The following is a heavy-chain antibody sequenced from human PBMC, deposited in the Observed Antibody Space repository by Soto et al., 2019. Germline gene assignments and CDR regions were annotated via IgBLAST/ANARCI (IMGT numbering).Heavy chain of an antibody. CDR2: IYYRGNT. V-gene: IGHV4-39*01. D-gene: IGHD3-9*01. CDR3: ARLEGLATISYYFDY. Sequence: QLQLQESGPGLVKPSETLSLTCSVSGDSINSDNYYWGWIRQPPGKGLEWIGSIYYRGNTYYNPSLKTRVTISLDKSKSQFSLKLTSVTAAYSAVYFCARLEGLATISYYFDYWGQGTLVTVSS. J-gene: IGHJ4*02. CDR1: GDSINSDNYY.